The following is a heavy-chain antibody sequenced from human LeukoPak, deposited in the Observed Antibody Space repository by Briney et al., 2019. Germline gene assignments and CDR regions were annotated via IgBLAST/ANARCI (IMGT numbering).Heavy chain of an antibody. D-gene: IGHD4-17*01. J-gene: IGHJ4*02. CDR2: IYYSGST. CDR3: ARLRQYYFDY. Sequence: PSETLSLTCTVYGGSISSYYWSWIRQPPGKGLEWIGYIYYSGSTNYNPSLKSRVTISVDTSKNQFSLKLSSVTAADTAVYYCARLRQYYFDYWGQGTLVTVSS. CDR1: GGSISSYY. V-gene: IGHV4-59*08.